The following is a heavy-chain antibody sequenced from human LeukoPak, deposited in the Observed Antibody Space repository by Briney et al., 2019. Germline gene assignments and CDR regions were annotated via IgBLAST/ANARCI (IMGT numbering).Heavy chain of an antibody. J-gene: IGHJ4*02. CDR2: ISGSGGST. Sequence: PGGSLRLSCAASGFTFSSYAMSWVRQAPGKGLEWVSAISGSGGSTYYADSVKGRFTISRDNSKHPLCLQLNSLRAEDRAVYYCAKETNRSFFDWLLYFDYWGQGTLVTVSS. CDR3: AKETNRSFFDWLLYFDY. V-gene: IGHV3-23*01. CDR1: GFTFSSYA. D-gene: IGHD3-9*01.